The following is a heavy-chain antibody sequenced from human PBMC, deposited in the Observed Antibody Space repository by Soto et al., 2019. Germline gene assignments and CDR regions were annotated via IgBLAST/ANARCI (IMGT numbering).Heavy chain of an antibody. CDR2: IWYDGSNK. V-gene: IGHV3-33*01. Sequence: QVQLVESGGGVVQPGRSLRLSCAASGFTFSSYGMHWVRQAPGKGLEWVAVIWYDGSNKYYADSVKGRFTISRDNSKNTLYLQMNSLRAEDTAVYYCARDSTVTTGYFDLWGRGTLVTVSS. D-gene: IGHD4-17*01. CDR3: ARDSTVTTGYFDL. CDR1: GFTFSSYG. J-gene: IGHJ2*01.